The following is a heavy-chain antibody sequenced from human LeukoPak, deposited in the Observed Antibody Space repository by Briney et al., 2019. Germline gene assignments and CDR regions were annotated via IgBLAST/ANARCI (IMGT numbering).Heavy chain of an antibody. Sequence: PGGSLRLSCAASGFTFSSYAMHWVRQAPGKGLEWVAVISYDGSNKYYADSVKDRFTISRDNSKNTLYLQMNSLRAEDTAVYYCAIEVVTAMFFDYWGQGTLVTVSS. V-gene: IGHV3-30*04. J-gene: IGHJ4*02. D-gene: IGHD2-21*02. CDR3: AIEVVTAMFFDY. CDR2: ISYDGSNK. CDR1: GFTFSSYA.